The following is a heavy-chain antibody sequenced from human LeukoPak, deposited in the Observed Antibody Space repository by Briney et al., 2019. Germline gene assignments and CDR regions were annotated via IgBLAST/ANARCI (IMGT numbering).Heavy chain of an antibody. Sequence: GGSLRLSCAASGFTFSTYGMAWVRQTPGKGLEWVSSITTSGGGTYYADSVKGRFTISRDNSKNTLYLQMNSLRAEDTAVYYCAKEGNVAVTTYDYWGQGTLVTVSS. D-gene: IGHD2-21*02. CDR1: GFTFSTYG. CDR2: ITTSGGGT. V-gene: IGHV3-23*01. CDR3: AKEGNVAVTTYDY. J-gene: IGHJ4*02.